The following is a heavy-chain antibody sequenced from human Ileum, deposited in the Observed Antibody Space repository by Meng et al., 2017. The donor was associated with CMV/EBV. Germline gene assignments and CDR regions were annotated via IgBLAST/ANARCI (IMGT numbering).Heavy chain of an antibody. J-gene: IGHJ5*02. CDR3: TRGRGSTHKGNWFDP. Sequence: ASVKVSCKASGYTFTSYDINWVRQATGQGLEWMGWMNPNSGNTAYAPKFQGRLTMTRNTSINTAYKDLSSLRSEDTAIYYCTRGRGSTHKGNWFDPWGQGTLVTVSS. V-gene: IGHV1-8*01. CDR1: GYTFTSYD. CDR2: MNPNSGNT. D-gene: IGHD3-10*01.